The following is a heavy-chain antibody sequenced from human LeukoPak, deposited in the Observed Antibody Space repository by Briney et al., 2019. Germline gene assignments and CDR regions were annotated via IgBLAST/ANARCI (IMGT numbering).Heavy chain of an antibody. J-gene: IGHJ6*03. V-gene: IGHV1-2*02. D-gene: IGHD3-22*01. Sequence: ASVKVSCKASGYTFTGYYMHWVRQAPGQGLGWMGWINPNSGGTNYAQEFQGRVTMTRDTSISTAYMELSRLRSDGTAVYYCARDDYDSSGYYRAQSYYYYMDVWGKGTTVTVSS. CDR2: INPNSGGT. CDR3: ARDDYDSSGYYRAQSYYYYMDV. CDR1: GYTFTGYY.